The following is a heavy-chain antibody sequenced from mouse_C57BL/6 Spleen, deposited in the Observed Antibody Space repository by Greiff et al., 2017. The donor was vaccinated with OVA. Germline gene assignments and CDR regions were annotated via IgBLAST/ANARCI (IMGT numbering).Heavy chain of an antibody. D-gene: IGHD1-1*01. J-gene: IGHJ4*01. V-gene: IGHV1-55*01. CDR2: IYPGSGST. CDR3: ARRGSSNYYAMDY. CDR1: GYTFTSYW. Sequence: QVQLQQPGAELVKPGASVKMSCKASGYTFTSYWITWVKQRPGPGLEWIGDIYPGSGSTNYNEKFKSKATLTVDTSSSTAYLQLSSLTSEDSAVYYCARRGSSNYYAMDYWGQGTSVTVSS.